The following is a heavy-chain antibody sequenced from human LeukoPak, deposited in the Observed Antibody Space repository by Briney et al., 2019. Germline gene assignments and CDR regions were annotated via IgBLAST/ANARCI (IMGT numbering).Heavy chain of an antibody. CDR2: ISGSGGST. V-gene: IGHV3-23*01. D-gene: IGHD2-2*01. CDR1: GFTFSSYA. J-gene: IGHJ4*02. CDR3: AKDPGPVGTSCRARLCSDYFDY. Sequence: PGGSLRLSCAASGFTFSSYAMSWVRQAPGKGLEWVSAISGSGGSTYYADSVKGRFTISRDNSKNTLYLQMNSLRAEDTAVYYCAKDPGPVGTSCRARLCSDYFDYWGQGTLVTVSS.